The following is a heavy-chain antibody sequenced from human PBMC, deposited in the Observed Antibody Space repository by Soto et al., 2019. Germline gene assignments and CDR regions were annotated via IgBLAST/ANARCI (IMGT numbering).Heavy chain of an antibody. CDR1: GFTFSSYS. V-gene: IGHV3-21*01. CDR3: ARDYRAD. D-gene: IGHD1-26*01. Sequence: GGSLRLSCAASGFTFSSYSMNWVRQAPGKGLEWLSSISSTSDYISYADSVKGRFTISRDNAKNSLYLQMNSLRAEETAVYYCARDYRADWGPGTLVTVSS. J-gene: IGHJ4*02. CDR2: ISSTSDYI.